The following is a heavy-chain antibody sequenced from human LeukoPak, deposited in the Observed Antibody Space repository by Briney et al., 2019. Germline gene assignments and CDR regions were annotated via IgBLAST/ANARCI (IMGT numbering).Heavy chain of an antibody. J-gene: IGHJ4*02. CDR2: ISSSGSTI. Sequence: PGGSLRLSCAASGFTFSDYYMSWIRQAPGKGLEWVSYISSSGSTIYYADSVKGRFTISRDNAKNSLYLQMNSLRAEDTAVYYCARAIWESCSSTSCYYFDYWGQGTLVTVSS. D-gene: IGHD2-2*01. CDR3: ARAIWESCSSTSCYYFDY. V-gene: IGHV3-11*01. CDR1: GFTFSDYY.